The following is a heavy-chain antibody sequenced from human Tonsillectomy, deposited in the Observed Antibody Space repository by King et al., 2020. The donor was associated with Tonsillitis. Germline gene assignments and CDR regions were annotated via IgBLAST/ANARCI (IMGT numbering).Heavy chain of an antibody. D-gene: IGHD1-26*01. Sequence: VQLVESGGGLVQPGGSLRLSCAASGFTFSSYAMSWVRPAPGKGLEWVSAISGSGGSTYYADSVKGRFTIARDNSKNTLDLQMNSLRAEDTAVYYCAKARYGSYSDDPSYFDYWGQGTLVTVSS. CDR2: ISGSGGST. J-gene: IGHJ4*02. CDR3: AKARYGSYSDDPSYFDY. CDR1: GFTFSSYA. V-gene: IGHV3-23*04.